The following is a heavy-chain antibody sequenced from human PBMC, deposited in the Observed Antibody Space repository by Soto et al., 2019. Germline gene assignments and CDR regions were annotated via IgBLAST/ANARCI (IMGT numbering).Heavy chain of an antibody. J-gene: IGHJ4*02. CDR1: GFTFSRYE. V-gene: IGHV3-48*03. CDR2: ISSRATGI. CDR3: ARESEDLTSNFDY. Sequence: EVQLVESGGGLVQPGGSLRLSCVASGFTFSRYEMNWVRQAPGRGLEWVSYISSRATGIFYADSVKGRFTISRDNAKNSLYLEMNSLRAEDTAVYHCARESEDLTSNFDYWGQGTLVTVSS.